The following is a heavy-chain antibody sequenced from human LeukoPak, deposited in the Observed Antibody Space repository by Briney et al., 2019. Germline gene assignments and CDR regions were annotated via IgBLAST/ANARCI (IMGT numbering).Heavy chain of an antibody. Sequence: SETLSLTCTVSGGSISSSSYYWGWIRQPPGKGLEWIGGIYYSGSTYYNPTLKSRVTISVDTSKNQFSLKLSSVTAADTAVYYCARGRITMVRGASSFDPWGQGTLVAVSS. CDR2: IYYSGST. CDR3: ARGRITMVRGASSFDP. CDR1: GGSISSSSYY. D-gene: IGHD3-10*01. J-gene: IGHJ5*02. V-gene: IGHV4-39*01.